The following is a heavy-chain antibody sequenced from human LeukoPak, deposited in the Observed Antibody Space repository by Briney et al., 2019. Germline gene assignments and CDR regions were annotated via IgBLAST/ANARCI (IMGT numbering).Heavy chain of an antibody. CDR2: ISAYNGNT. D-gene: IGHD3-3*01. CDR1: GYTFTSYG. Sequence: GASVKVSCKASGYTFTSYGISWVRQAPGQGLEWIGWISAYNGNTNYAQKLQGRVTMTTDTSTSTAYMELRSLRSDDTAVYYCARDDARITIFGVVIKSGHFDYWGQGTLVTVSS. V-gene: IGHV1-18*01. J-gene: IGHJ4*02. CDR3: ARDDARITIFGVVIKSGHFDY.